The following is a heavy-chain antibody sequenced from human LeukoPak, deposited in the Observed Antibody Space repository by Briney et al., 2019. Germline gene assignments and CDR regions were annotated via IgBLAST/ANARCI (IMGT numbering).Heavy chain of an antibody. CDR3: ARVRFYYDSSGPKPRSPRYWYFDL. CDR1: GGSISSSNW. Sequence: SGTLSLTCAVSGGSISSSNWWSWVRQPPGKGLEWIGEIYHSGSTNYNPSLKSRVTISVDKSKNQFSLKLSSVTAADTAVYYCARVRFYYDSSGPKPRSPRYWYFDLWGRGTLVTVSS. CDR2: IYHSGST. D-gene: IGHD3-22*01. V-gene: IGHV4-4*02. J-gene: IGHJ2*01.